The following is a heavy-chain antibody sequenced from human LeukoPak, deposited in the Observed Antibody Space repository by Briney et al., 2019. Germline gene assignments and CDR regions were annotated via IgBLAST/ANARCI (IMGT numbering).Heavy chain of an antibody. Sequence: PSETLSLTCTVSGDSISSSNYYWGWIRQPPGKGLEWIGNIYFSGSTYYNPSLTSRVTISVDTSKNQFSLQLNSVIPEDTAVYYCAGEQDATSGWEDFDFWGQGTLVTVSS. CDR2: IYFSGST. CDR3: AGEQDATSGWEDFDF. V-gene: IGHV4-39*07. J-gene: IGHJ4*02. CDR1: GDSISSSNYY. D-gene: IGHD3-22*01.